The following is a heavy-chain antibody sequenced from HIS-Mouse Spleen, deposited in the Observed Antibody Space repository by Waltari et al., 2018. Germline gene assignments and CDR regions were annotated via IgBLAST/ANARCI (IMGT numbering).Heavy chain of an antibody. CDR2: IYYSGRP. CDR1: GGSISSSSYY. D-gene: IGHD1-1*01. CDR3: ARDPRWNDGIDY. Sequence: QLQLQESGPGLVKPSETLSLTCTVSGGSISSSSYYWGWIRQPPGKGLEWIGCIYYSGRPYSNPSLKSRVTISVDTSKNQFSLKLSSVTAADTAVYYCARDPRWNDGIDYWGQGTLVTVSS. V-gene: IGHV4-39*07. J-gene: IGHJ4*02.